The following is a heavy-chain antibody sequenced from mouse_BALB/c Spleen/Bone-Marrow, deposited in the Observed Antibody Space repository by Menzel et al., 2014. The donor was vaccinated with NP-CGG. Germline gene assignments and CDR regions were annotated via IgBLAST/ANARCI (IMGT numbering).Heavy chain of an antibody. D-gene: IGHD2-1*01. J-gene: IGHJ2*01. CDR1: GFTFTDHY. Sequence: EVKVVESGGGLVQPGGFLILSCAPSGFTFTDHYMSWVRQPPGKALEWLGFIRNKANGYTTEYSASVKGRFTISRDNSQSIVYLQMNTLRAEDSATYYCARDYLYYVDYWGQGTTLTLSS. V-gene: IGHV7-3*02. CDR2: IRNKANGYTT. CDR3: ARDYLYYVDY.